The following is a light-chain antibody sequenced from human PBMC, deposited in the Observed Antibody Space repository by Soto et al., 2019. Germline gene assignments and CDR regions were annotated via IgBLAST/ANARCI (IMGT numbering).Light chain of an antibody. J-gene: IGKJ2*01. Sequence: DLPMTQSPSSLPTSVGDRVTISCRASQRINSYLNWYQQKPGKAPKVLIYAASSLKSGVPSRFSGSGSGTDFTLTISSLQPEDFATYYCQQSYSIPYTFGQGTKLEIK. V-gene: IGKV1-39*01. CDR2: AAS. CDR3: QQSYSIPYT. CDR1: QRINSY.